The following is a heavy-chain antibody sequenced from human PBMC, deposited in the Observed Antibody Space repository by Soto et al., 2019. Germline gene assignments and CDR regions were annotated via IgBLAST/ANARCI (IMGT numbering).Heavy chain of an antibody. CDR2: INHSGST. CDR3: ARGSIAAAGSEHFDY. Sequence: QVQLQQWGAGLLKPSETLSLTCAVYGGSFSGYYWSWIRQPPGKGLEWIGEINHSGSTNYNPSLKSRVTISVDTSKNPFSLKLSSVTAADTAVYYCARGSIAAAGSEHFDYWGQGTLVTVSS. J-gene: IGHJ4*02. D-gene: IGHD6-13*01. CDR1: GGSFSGYY. V-gene: IGHV4-34*01.